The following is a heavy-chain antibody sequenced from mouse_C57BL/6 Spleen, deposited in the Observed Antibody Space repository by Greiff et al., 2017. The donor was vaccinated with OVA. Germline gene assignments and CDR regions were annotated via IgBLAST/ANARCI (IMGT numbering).Heavy chain of an antibody. CDR1: GYTFTSYW. V-gene: IGHV1-50*01. D-gene: IGHD1-1*01. Sequence: QVQLQQPGAELVKPGASVKLSCKASGYTFTSYWMQWVKQRPGQGLEWIGEIDPSDSYTNYNQKFKGKATLTVDTSTSTAYMQLSSLTSEDSAVYYCAITTVGMDYWGQGTSVTVSS. CDR2: IDPSDSYT. J-gene: IGHJ4*01. CDR3: AITTVGMDY.